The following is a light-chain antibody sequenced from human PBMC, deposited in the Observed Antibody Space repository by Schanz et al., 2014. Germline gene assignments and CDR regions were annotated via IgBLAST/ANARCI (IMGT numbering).Light chain of an antibody. CDR2: EVT. Sequence: QSALTQPRSVSGSPGQSVTISCTGTSSDVGGYNYVAWYQQQPGGAPKLIIYEVTKRPSGVPDRFSGSKSGNTASLTISGLQAEDDADYYCCSYAGSPYVFGTGTKLTVL. CDR3: CSYAGSPYV. J-gene: IGLJ1*01. V-gene: IGLV2-11*01. CDR1: SSDVGGYNY.